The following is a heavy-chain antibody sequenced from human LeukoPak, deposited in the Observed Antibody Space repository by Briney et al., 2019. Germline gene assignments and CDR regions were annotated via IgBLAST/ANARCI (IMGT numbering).Heavy chain of an antibody. CDR2: ISSSSSYI. CDR1: GFTFSSYG. Sequence: GGSLRLSCAASGFTFSSYGMHWVRQAPGKGLEWVSSISSSSSYIYYAGSVKGRFTISRDNAKNSLYLQMNSLRAEDTAVYYCARDSAVAGWAFDIWGQGTMVTVSS. V-gene: IGHV3-21*01. CDR3: ARDSAVAGWAFDI. D-gene: IGHD6-19*01. J-gene: IGHJ3*02.